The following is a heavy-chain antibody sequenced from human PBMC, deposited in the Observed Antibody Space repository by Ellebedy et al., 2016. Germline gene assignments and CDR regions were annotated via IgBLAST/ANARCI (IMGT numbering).Heavy chain of an antibody. CDR1: GGSIRNYY. V-gene: IGHV4-59*01. Sequence: SETLSLTCTVSGGSIRNYYWNWIRQPPGKGLEWLGYIFYSGSTNYNPSLKSLVTMSVDTSKNHVSLNLTSVSAADTAVYFCARSNSTIFGVTDVLEIWGQGTLLTVSS. J-gene: IGHJ3*02. CDR3: ARSNSTIFGVTDVLEI. D-gene: IGHD3-3*01. CDR2: IFYSGST.